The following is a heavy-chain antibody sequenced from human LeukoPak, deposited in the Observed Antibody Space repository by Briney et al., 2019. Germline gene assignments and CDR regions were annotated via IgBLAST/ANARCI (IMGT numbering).Heavy chain of an antibody. CDR1: GFTFSTYW. V-gene: IGHV3-7*01. CDR2: IKEDGSRE. CDR3: ARPYCSGGSCYSSIPGPAH. Sequence: GGSLRLSCAASGFTFSTYWMTWVRQAPGKGLEWVANIKEDGSREYYVDSVKGRFTISRDNAKNSLYLQMDSLTAEDTAVYYCARPYCSGGSCYSSIPGPAHWGRGTLVTVSS. J-gene: IGHJ4*02. D-gene: IGHD2-15*01.